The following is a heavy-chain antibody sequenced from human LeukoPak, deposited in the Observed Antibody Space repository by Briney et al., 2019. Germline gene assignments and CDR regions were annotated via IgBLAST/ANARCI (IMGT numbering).Heavy chain of an antibody. CDR1: GFTFSNYN. CDR2: ISTRSTYI. CDR3: ARVDTPEHTYGSSD. V-gene: IGHV3-21*01. D-gene: IGHD5-18*01. J-gene: IGHJ4*02. Sequence: GGSLRLSCAASGFTFSNYNMNWVRQAPGKGLEWVSCISTRSTYIYYADSVKGRFTISRDNAKNSLYLQMNSLRAEDTAVYYCARVDTPEHTYGSSDWGQGTLVTVSS.